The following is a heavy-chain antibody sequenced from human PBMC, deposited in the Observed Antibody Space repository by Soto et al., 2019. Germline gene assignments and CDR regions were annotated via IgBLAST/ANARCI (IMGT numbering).Heavy chain of an antibody. CDR3: ARDVDTAMAPFYYYYGMDV. J-gene: IGHJ6*02. D-gene: IGHD5-18*01. V-gene: IGHV3-21*01. Sequence: EVQLVESGGGLVKPGGSLRLSCAASGFTFSSYSMNWVRQAPGKGLEWVSSISSSSSYIYYADSVKGRFTISRDNAKNSLYLQMNSLRAEDTAVYYCARDVDTAMAPFYYYYGMDVWGQGTTVTVSS. CDR2: ISSSSSYI. CDR1: GFTFSSYS.